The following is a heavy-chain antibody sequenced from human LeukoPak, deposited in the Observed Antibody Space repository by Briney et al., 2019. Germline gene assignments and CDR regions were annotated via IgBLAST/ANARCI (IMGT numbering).Heavy chain of an antibody. J-gene: IGHJ6*02. Sequence: GGSLRLSCAASGFTFSTFDMNWVRQAPGKGLEWVSYISSGSSTIYYADSVKGRFTISRDNAKNSLYLQMNSLRAEDTAVYYCARLRYYAMDVWGQGTTVTVSS. V-gene: IGHV3-48*01. CDR1: GFTFSTFD. CDR2: ISSGSSTI. CDR3: ARLRYYAMDV.